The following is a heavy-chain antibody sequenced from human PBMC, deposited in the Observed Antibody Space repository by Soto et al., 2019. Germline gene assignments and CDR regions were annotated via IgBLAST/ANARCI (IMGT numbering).Heavy chain of an antibody. CDR3: ARGLRAVQLQAFDY. CDR1: GGTFSSYA. Sequence: SVKVSCKASGGTFSSYAISWVRQAPGQGLEWMGGIIPIFGTANYAQKFQGRVTITADESTSTAYMELSSLRSEDTAVYYCARGLRAVQLQAFDYWGQGTLVTVSS. D-gene: IGHD5-18*01. J-gene: IGHJ4*02. CDR2: IIPIFGTA. V-gene: IGHV1-69*13.